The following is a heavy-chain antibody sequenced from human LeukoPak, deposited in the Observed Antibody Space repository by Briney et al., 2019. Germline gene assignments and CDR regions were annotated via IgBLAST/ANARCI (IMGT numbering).Heavy chain of an antibody. CDR2: IYYSGST. J-gene: IGHJ4*02. CDR1: GGSISSYY. D-gene: IGHD1-7*01. V-gene: IGHV4-59*12. Sequence: SETLSLTCTVSGGSISSYYWSWIRQPPGKGLEWIGYIYYSGSTNYNPSLKSRVTISVDTSKNQFSLKLSSVTAADTAVYYCARGRRRTKIVADYWGQGTLVTVSS. CDR3: ARGRRRTKIVADY.